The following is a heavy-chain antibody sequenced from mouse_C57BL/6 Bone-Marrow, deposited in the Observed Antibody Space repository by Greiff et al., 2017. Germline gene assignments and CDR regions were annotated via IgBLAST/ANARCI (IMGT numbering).Heavy chain of an antibody. V-gene: IGHV1-64*01. Sequence: QVQLQQPGAELVKPGASVKLSCKASGYTFTSYWMHWVKQRPGQGLEWIGMIHPNSGSTNYNEKFKSKATLTVDKSSSTAYMQLSSLTSEDSAVXYCARPLITTVVVPEYCDVWGTGTTVTVSS. J-gene: IGHJ1*03. CDR1: GYTFTSYW. D-gene: IGHD1-1*01. CDR3: ARPLITTVVVPEYCDV. CDR2: IHPNSGST.